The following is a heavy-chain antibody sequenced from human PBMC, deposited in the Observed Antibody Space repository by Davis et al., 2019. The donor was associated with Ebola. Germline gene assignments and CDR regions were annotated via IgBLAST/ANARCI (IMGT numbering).Heavy chain of an antibody. J-gene: IGHJ4*02. CDR1: GFTFSSYA. V-gene: IGHV3-30-3*01. CDR2: ISYDGSNK. D-gene: IGHD6-19*01. CDR3: AREPYSSHFDY. Sequence: PGGSLRLSCAASGFTFSSYAMHWVRQAPGKGLEWVAVISYDGSNKYYADSVKGRFTISRDNSKNTLYLQMNSLRAEDTAVYYCAREPYSSHFDYWGQGTLVTVSS.